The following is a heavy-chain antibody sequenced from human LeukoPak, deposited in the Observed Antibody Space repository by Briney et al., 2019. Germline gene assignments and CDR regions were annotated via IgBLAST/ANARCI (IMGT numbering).Heavy chain of an antibody. V-gene: IGHV1-8*01. Sequence: ASVKVSCKASGYTFTSYDINRVRQATGQGLEWMGWMNPNSGNTGYAQKFQGRVTMTRNTSISTAYMELSSLRSEDTAVYYCARARCSSTSCRFHNWFDPWGQGTLVTVSS. CDR3: ARARCSSTSCRFHNWFDP. J-gene: IGHJ5*02. CDR1: GYTFTSYD. CDR2: MNPNSGNT. D-gene: IGHD2-2*01.